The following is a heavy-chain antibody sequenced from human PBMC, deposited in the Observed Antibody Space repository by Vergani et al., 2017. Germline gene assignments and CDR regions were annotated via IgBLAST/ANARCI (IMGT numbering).Heavy chain of an antibody. CDR3: ARKSGGGYCDSMEECD. J-gene: IGHJ4*02. V-gene: IGHV4-31*03. CDR2: IYYSGST. CDR1: GGSISSGGYY. Sequence: QVQLQESGPGLVKPSQTLSLTCTVSGGSISSGGYYWSWIRQHPGKGLEWIGYIYYSGSTYYNPSLKSRVTISVDTSKNQFSLKLSSVTAADTAVYYCARKSGGGYCDSMEECDWGQGTLVTVSS. D-gene: IGHD4-17*01.